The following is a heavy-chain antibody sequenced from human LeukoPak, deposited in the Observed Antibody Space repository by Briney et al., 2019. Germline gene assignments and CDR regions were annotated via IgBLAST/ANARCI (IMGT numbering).Heavy chain of an antibody. CDR2: IIPIFGTA. V-gene: IGHV1-69*13. J-gene: IGHJ3*02. D-gene: IGHD1-26*01. CDR1: GGTFSSYA. Sequence: SVKVSCKASGGTFSSYAISWVRQAPGQGLEWMGGIIPIFGTANYAQKFQGRVTITADESMSTAYMELSSLRSEDTAVYYCARDAAARGRQSRGAFDIWGQGTMVTVSS. CDR3: ARDAAARGRQSRGAFDI.